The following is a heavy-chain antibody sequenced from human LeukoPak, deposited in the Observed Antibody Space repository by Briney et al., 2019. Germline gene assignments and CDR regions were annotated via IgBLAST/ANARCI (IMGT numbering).Heavy chain of an antibody. CDR2: IYYSGST. CDR1: GGSISSGGYY. J-gene: IGHJ5*02. D-gene: IGHD3-22*01. CDR3: ARGTYYYDSSGYWDWFDP. Sequence: SETLSLSCTVSGGSISSGGYYWSCIRQHPGKGLEWVRSIYYSGSTYYNPSLNSRVTISVDTSKNQFSLKLSSVTAADTAVYYCARGTYYYDSSGYWDWFDPWGQGTLVTVSS. V-gene: IGHV4-31*02.